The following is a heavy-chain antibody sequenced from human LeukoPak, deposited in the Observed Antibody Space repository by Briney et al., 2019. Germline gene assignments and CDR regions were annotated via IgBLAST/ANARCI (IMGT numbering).Heavy chain of an antibody. J-gene: IGHJ4*02. CDR2: ISGSGDST. Sequence: GGSLRLSCAASGFTFSSYAMSWVRQAPGKGLEWVSAISGSGDSTYYGDSVKGRFTISRDNSKNTLYLQMNSLRAEDTAVYYCARIDKLNYDFWSGYYHGLDYWGQGTLVTVSS. D-gene: IGHD3-3*01. V-gene: IGHV3-23*01. CDR3: ARIDKLNYDFWSGYYHGLDY. CDR1: GFTFSSYA.